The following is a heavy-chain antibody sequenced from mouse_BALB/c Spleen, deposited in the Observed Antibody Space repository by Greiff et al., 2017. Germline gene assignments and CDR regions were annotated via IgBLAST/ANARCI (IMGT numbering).Heavy chain of an antibody. CDR3: NAYGNYVFLDY. CDR2: IDPENGDT. V-gene: IGHV14-4*02. CDR1: GFNIKDYY. Sequence: EVQLQESGAELVRSGASVKLSCTASGFNIKDYYMHWVKQRPEQGLEWIGWIDPENGDTEYAPKFQGKATMTADTSSNTAYLQLSSLTSEDTAVYYCNAYGNYVFLDYWGQGTTLTVSS. J-gene: IGHJ2*01. D-gene: IGHD2-1*01.